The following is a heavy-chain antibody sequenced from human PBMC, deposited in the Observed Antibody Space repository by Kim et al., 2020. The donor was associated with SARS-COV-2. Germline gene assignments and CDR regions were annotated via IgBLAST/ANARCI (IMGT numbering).Heavy chain of an antibody. D-gene: IGHD2-2*01. Sequence: SETLSLTCSVSGGSISRAPYSWGWIRQSPGKGLEWIGNVFYSGSSYYNPSLRGRVTISLDTSQNHLSLKMNSVTAADTAMYYCARATKGAGPVAVPAAMHYRVWSDYGFREVYFDYWGQGILVTVSS. J-gene: IGHJ4*02. CDR3: ARATKGAGPVAVPAAMHYRVWSDYGFREVYFDY. V-gene: IGHV4-39*07. CDR2: VFYSGSS. CDR1: GGSISRAPYS.